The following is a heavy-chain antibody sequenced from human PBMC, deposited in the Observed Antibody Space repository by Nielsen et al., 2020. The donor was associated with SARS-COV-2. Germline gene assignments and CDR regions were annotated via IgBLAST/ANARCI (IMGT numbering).Heavy chain of an antibody. V-gene: IGHV1-24*01. CDR2: FDPQDGET. CDR3: ATDSPIGVVIYALAH. J-gene: IGHJ4*02. CDR1: GGALTLFS. D-gene: IGHD3-3*01. Sequence: ASVKVSCKVSGGALTLFSMHWVRQAPGKGLEWMGEFDPQDGETTYAQKFQGRVTMTEDTPIDTAYLDLNGLTSDDTAIYFCATDSPIGVVIYALAHWGQGTPVTVSS.